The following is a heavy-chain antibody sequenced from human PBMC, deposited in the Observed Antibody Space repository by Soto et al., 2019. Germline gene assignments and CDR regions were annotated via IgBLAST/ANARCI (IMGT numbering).Heavy chain of an antibody. V-gene: IGHV3-23*01. CDR3: AKVEALEWLLYLIDY. D-gene: IGHD3-3*01. J-gene: IGHJ4*02. CDR1: GFTFSSYA. Sequence: PGGSLRLSCAASGFTFSSYAMSWVRQAPGKGLEWISAISGSGGSTYFADSVKGRFTISRDNSKNTLYLQMNSLRAEDTAVYYCAKVEALEWLLYLIDYWGQGTLVTVSS. CDR2: ISGSGGST.